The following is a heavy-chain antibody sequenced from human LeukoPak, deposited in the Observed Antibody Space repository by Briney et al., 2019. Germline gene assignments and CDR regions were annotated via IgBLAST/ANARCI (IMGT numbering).Heavy chain of an antibody. CDR1: GYTFTSYG. V-gene: IGHV1-18*01. D-gene: IGHD2-15*01. CDR3: ARDLPRYCSGGSCYSIGY. Sequence: ASVKVSCKASGYTFTSYGISWVRQAPGQGLEWMGWISAYNGNTNYAQKLQGRVTMTTDTSTSTAYMELRSLRSDATAVYYCARDLPRYCSGGSCYSIGYWGQGTLVTVSS. J-gene: IGHJ4*02. CDR2: ISAYNGNT.